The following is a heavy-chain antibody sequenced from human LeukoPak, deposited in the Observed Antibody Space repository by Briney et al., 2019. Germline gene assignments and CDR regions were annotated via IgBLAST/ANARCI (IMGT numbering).Heavy chain of an antibody. D-gene: IGHD1-26*01. Sequence: ASVKVSCKASGYTFTSYGISWVRQAPGQGLEWMGWISAYNGNTNYAQKLQGRVTMTTDTSTSTAYMELRSLRSDDTAVYYCARHAQSPYSGSFDYWGQGTLVTVSS. V-gene: IGHV1-18*01. CDR2: ISAYNGNT. CDR1: GYTFTSYG. CDR3: ARHAQSPYSGSFDY. J-gene: IGHJ4*02.